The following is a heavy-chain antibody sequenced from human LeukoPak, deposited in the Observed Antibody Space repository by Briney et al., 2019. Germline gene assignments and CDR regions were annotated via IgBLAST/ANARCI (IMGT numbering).Heavy chain of an antibody. CDR3: AGNCSGGSCYMVFDP. CDR1: GGSISSYY. J-gene: IGHJ5*02. CDR2: IYYSGST. D-gene: IGHD2-15*01. V-gene: IGHV4-59*01. Sequence: NPSETLSLTCAVSGGSISSYYWSWIRQPPGKGLEWIGYIYYSGSTNYNPSLKSRVTISVDTSKNQFSLKLSSVTAADTAVYYCAGNCSGGSCYMVFDPWGQGTLVTVSS.